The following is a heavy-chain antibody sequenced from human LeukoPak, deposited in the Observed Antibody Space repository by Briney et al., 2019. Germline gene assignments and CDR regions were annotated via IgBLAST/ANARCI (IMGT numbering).Heavy chain of an antibody. CDR1: GFSVSGHA. D-gene: IGHD1-1*01. V-gene: IGHV3-23*01. CDR3: AKVNWDDGGDQ. CDR2: IGGSVGGT. J-gene: IGHJ4*02. Sequence: GGSLRLSCAASGFSVSGHAMSWVRQSPGKGLEWVSAIGGSVGGTHYADSVRGRFTISRDSSNNILYLQMNSLRAEDTAVYYCAKVNWDDGGDQWGQGTVVTVSS.